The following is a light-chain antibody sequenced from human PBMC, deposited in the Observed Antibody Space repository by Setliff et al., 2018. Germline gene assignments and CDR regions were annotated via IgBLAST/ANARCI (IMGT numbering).Light chain of an antibody. CDR2: WAS. J-gene: IGKJ5*01. CDR1: QTVVHSINNKNY. CDR3: QQYYATPIT. Sequence: DIVMTQSPDSLAVSLGERATIKCKSSQTVVHSINNKNYLAWYQHKAGQSPKLLIYWASTRESGVPDRFSGSGSGTDFTLTISSLQAEDVAIYYCQQYYATPITFGQGTRLEIK. V-gene: IGKV4-1*01.